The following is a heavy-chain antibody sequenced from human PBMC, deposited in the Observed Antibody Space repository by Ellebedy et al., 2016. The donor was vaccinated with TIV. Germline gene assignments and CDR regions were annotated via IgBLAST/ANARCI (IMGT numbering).Heavy chain of an antibody. J-gene: IGHJ4*02. Sequence: GGSLRLSCVASGFTLTGHSMNWVRQAPGKGLEWVSYISSSSATIDYTASVKGRFIVSRDNAKNSVSLEMNSLRVEDTAVYYCARDGRYCSGNSCYTVLDFWGQGTLVSVSS. CDR3: ARDGRYCSGNSCYTVLDF. V-gene: IGHV3-48*04. CDR2: ISSSSATI. CDR1: GFTLTGHS. D-gene: IGHD2-2*02.